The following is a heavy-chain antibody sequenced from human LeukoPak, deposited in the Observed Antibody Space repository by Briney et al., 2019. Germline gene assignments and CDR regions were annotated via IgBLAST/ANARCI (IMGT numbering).Heavy chain of an antibody. V-gene: IGHV1-69*04. J-gene: IGHJ4*02. D-gene: IGHD3-22*01. CDR1: GGTFSSYT. CDR3: ARDGDYYDSSGYYYPSFDY. Sequence: ASVKVSCKASGGTFSSYTISWVRQAPGQGLEWMGRIIPILGIANYAQKFQGRVTITADKSTSTAYKELSSLRSEDTAVYYCARDGDYYDSSGYYYPSFDYWGQGTLVTVSS. CDR2: IIPILGIA.